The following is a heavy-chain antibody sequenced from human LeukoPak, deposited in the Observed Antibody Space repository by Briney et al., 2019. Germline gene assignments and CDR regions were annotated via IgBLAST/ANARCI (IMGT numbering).Heavy chain of an antibody. CDR3: ARGFSSYDFWSGG. V-gene: IGHV4-34*01. Sequence: SETLSLTCAVCGGSFSGYYWSWIRQPPGKGLEWIGEINHSGSTNYNPSLKSRVTISVDSSKNQFSLKLSSVTAADTAVYYCARGFSSYDFWSGGWGQGTLVTVSS. D-gene: IGHD3-3*01. CDR1: GGSFSGYY. J-gene: IGHJ4*02. CDR2: INHSGST.